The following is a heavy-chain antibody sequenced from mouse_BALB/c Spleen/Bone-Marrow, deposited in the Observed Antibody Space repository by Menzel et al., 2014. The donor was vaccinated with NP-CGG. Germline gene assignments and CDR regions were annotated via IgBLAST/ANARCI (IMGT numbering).Heavy chain of an antibody. CDR1: GFNIKDTY. D-gene: IGHD1-1*02. V-gene: IGHV14-3*02. CDR3: ARGDYGGLAY. CDR2: IDAGNGNA. Sequence: EVQLQQSGAELVKPGASVQLSCIASGFNIKDTYMHWAKQRPEQGLEWLGRIDAGNGNAKDEPKFEGKATITADTSSNTAYLKLSSLTSEDTAVYDCARGDYGGLAYWGQGTLVTVSA. J-gene: IGHJ3*01.